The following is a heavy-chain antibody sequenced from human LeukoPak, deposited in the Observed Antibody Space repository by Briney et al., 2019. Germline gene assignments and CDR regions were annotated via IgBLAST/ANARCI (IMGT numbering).Heavy chain of an antibody. D-gene: IGHD6-13*01. V-gene: IGHV1-69*05. J-gene: IGHJ4*02. CDR2: IIPIFGTA. Sequence: SVKVSCKASGGTFSSYAISWVRQAPGQGLEWMGRIIPIFGTANYAQKFQGRVTITTDESTSTAYMELSRLGSEDTAVYYCAREGIAAAGRRTLDYWGQGTLVTVSS. CDR3: AREGIAAAGRRTLDY. CDR1: GGTFSSYA.